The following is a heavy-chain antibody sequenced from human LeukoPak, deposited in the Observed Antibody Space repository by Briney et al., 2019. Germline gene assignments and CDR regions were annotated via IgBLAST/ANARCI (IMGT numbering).Heavy chain of an antibody. V-gene: IGHV3-21*01. CDR3: AKVRWGSDNALDS. CDR1: GFTFSTYR. D-gene: IGHD3-16*01. J-gene: IGHJ4*02. CDR2: ISRSGSYI. Sequence: GGSLRLSCAASGFTFSTYRMNWVRQGPGKGLEWVSSISRSGSYIYYADSVKGRFTISRDNSMNTLYLQMNSLRAEDTAVYYCAKVRWGSDNALDSWGQGTLVTGSS.